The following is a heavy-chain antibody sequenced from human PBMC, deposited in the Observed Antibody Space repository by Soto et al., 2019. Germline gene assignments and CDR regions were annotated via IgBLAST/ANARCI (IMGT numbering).Heavy chain of an antibody. CDR2: INSGGST. CDR1: GFTFSTYA. D-gene: IGHD6-19*01. V-gene: IGHV3-23*01. Sequence: EVQLLESGGGLVQPGGSLRLSCAASGFTFSTYAMNWVRLAPGRGLEWVSGINSGGSTFYADSAKGRFTISRDNYQNTLYRHMNSLRAEDTAIYYCARDLEGGQWLVPGDYWGQGTLVTVSS. CDR3: ARDLEGGQWLVPGDY. J-gene: IGHJ4*02.